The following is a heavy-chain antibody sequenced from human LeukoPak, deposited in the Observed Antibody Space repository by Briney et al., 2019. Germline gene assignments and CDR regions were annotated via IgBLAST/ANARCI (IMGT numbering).Heavy chain of an antibody. CDR1: GGSIINSNW. D-gene: IGHD3-22*01. CDR3: ARGVTMIVVVIHDWYFDL. V-gene: IGHV4-4*02. J-gene: IGHJ2*01. Sequence: SETLSLTCAVSGGSIINSNWWSWVRQPPGKGLEWIGEIDHSGSTSYNPSLKSRVTISVDTSKNQFSLKLTSVTAADTAVYYCARGVTMIVVVIHDWYFDLWGRGTLVTVSS. CDR2: IDHSGST.